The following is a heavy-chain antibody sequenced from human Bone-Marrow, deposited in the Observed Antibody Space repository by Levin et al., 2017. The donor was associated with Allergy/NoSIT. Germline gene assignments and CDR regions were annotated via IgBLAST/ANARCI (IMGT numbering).Heavy chain of an antibody. CDR1: GGSISSGGYY. D-gene: IGHD3-10*01. J-gene: IGHJ5*02. CDR3: ARGGSGSEIWFGEFLPFDP. CDR2: IYYSGST. Sequence: SETLSLTCTVSGGSISSGGYYWSWIRQHPGKGLEWIGYIYYSGSTYYNPSLKSRVTISVDTSKNQFSLKLSSVTAADTAVYYCARGGSGSEIWFGEFLPFDPWGQGTLVTVSS. V-gene: IGHV4-31*03.